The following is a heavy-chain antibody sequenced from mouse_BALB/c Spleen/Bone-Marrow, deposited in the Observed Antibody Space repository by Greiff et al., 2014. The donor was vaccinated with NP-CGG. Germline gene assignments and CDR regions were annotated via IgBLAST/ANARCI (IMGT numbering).Heavy chain of an antibody. CDR2: IWSGGST. D-gene: IGHD1-2*01. CDR1: GFSLTTYV. V-gene: IGHV2-6*02. Sequence: VKLVESGPGLVAPSQSLSITCTVSGFSLTTYVLHWVRQPPGKALEWLVVIWSGGSTTYNSALKSRLSISKDNSKSQVFLKMSSLQTDDTAMYYCATSLLRPAMDYWGQGTSVTASS. J-gene: IGHJ4*01. CDR3: ATSLLRPAMDY.